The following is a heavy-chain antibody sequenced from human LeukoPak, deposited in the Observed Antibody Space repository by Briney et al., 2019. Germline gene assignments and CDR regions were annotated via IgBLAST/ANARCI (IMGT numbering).Heavy chain of an antibody. CDR3: ARASPISSIAARPGRGWFDP. J-gene: IGHJ5*02. Sequence: ASVKVSCKASGGTFSSYAISWVRQAPGQGLEWMGGIIPIFGTANYAQKFQGRVTITTDESTSTAYMELSSLRSEDTAVYYCARASPISSIAARPGRGWFDPWGQGTPVTVSS. CDR1: GGTFSSYA. CDR2: IIPIFGTA. D-gene: IGHD6-6*01. V-gene: IGHV1-69*05.